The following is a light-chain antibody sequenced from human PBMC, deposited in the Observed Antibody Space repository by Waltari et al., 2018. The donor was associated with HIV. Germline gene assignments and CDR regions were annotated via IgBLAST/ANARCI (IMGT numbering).Light chain of an antibody. CDR2: NNS. J-gene: IGLJ2*01. Sequence: QSVLTQPPSVSGAPGQRVTISCTGSSSNIGAGYDVHWYQQLPGTAPQLPINNNSNRPSGVPDRFSGSKSGTSASLAITGLQAEDEADYYCQSYDSSLSGSTVIFGGGTKLTVL. CDR3: QSYDSSLSGSTVI. V-gene: IGLV1-40*01. CDR1: SSNIGAGYD.